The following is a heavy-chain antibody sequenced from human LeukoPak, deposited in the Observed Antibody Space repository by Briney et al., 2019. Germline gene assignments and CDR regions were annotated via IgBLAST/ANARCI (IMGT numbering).Heavy chain of an antibody. CDR3: VKGSRGVGIDH. V-gene: IGHV3-43*01. J-gene: IGHJ4*02. CDR2: ISWDGQST. Sequence: PGGSLRLSCAASGFNFDDSIMHWVRQAPGKGLEWISVISWDGQSTYHADSMKGRFTISRDNSKSSLYLRMDSLRSDDTAFYYCVKGSRGVGIDHWGQGTLVTVSS. D-gene: IGHD6-13*01. CDR1: GFNFDDSI.